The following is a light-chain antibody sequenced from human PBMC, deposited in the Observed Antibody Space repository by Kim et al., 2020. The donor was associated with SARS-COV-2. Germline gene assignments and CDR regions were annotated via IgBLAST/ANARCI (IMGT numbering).Light chain of an antibody. CDR1: QSVSSN. Sequence: EIVMTQSPATLSVSPGERATLSCRASQSVSSNLAWYQQKPGQAPRLLIDGASTRATGIPARFSGSGSGTEFTLTISSLQSEDFAVYYCQQYNNWPLTFVGGTKVDIK. J-gene: IGKJ4*01. CDR2: GAS. CDR3: QQYNNWPLT. V-gene: IGKV3D-15*01.